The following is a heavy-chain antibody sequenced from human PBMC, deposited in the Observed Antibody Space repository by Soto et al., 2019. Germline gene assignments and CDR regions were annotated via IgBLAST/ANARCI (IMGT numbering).Heavy chain of an antibody. V-gene: IGHV4-30-4*01. Sequence: SETLSLTCTVSGGSISSGDYYWSWIRQPPGQGLEWIGYIYYSGSTYYNPSLKSRVTISVDTSKNQFSLKLSSVIAADTAVYYCDRENADYYDSSGYYLNWFDPWGQGTLVTVSS. CDR2: IYYSGST. CDR1: GGSISSGDYY. CDR3: DRENADYYDSSGYYLNWFDP. D-gene: IGHD3-22*01. J-gene: IGHJ5*02.